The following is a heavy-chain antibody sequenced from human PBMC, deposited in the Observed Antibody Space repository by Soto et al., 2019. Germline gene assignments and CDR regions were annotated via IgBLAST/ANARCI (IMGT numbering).Heavy chain of an antibody. V-gene: IGHV4-4*02. CDR3: ARDVMVRGVHGD. D-gene: IGHD3-10*01. Sequence: SETLSLTCAVSGGSISSSNWWSWVRQPPGKGLEWGGEIHHSGSTNYNPSLKSRVTISVDNTKNQFSRKLSSVTAADTAVYYCARDVMVRGVHGDCGQGTLGTVS. CDR2: IHHSGST. CDR1: GGSISSSNW. J-gene: IGHJ4*02.